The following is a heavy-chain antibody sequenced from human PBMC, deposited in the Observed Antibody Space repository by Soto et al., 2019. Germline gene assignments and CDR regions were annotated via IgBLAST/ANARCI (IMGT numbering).Heavy chain of an antibody. Sequence: QVQLVESGGGVVQPGRSLRLSCAASGFTFSSHTMHWVRQAPGKGLEWVAVISYDGSNKYYADSVKGRFTISRDNSKKMLYLQMNSLRAEDTAAYICARDMARGSDVFDVWGQGTMVTVSS. J-gene: IGHJ3*01. CDR2: ISYDGSNK. D-gene: IGHD1-26*01. CDR3: ARDMARGSDVFDV. CDR1: GFTFSSHT. V-gene: IGHV3-30-3*01.